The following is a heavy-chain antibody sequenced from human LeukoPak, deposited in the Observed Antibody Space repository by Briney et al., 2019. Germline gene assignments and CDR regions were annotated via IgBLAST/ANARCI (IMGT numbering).Heavy chain of an antibody. V-gene: IGHV3-21*01. Sequence: GGSLRLSCAASGFTFSSYSMNWVRQARGKGGVWVSSISSSSSYISYADSVKGRFTISRDNAKNSLYLQMNSLRAEDTAVYYCARDGGQWLVPYFVYWGEGTLVTVSS. CDR3: ARDGGQWLVPYFVY. D-gene: IGHD6-19*01. J-gene: IGHJ4*02. CDR2: ISSSSSYI. CDR1: GFTFSSYS.